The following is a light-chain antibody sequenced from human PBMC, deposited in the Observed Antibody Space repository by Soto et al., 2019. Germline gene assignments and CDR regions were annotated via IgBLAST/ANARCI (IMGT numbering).Light chain of an antibody. V-gene: IGKV1-5*01. CDR3: QQYKDYVYT. J-gene: IGKJ2*01. CDR2: DVS. CDR1: QTVERW. Sequence: DIQMTQSPFTLSASVGDRVIITCRASQTVERWMAWYQQKPGKAPKLLISDVSTLERGVPSRFSGSGSATEFTLTISGLQPDDFATYYCQQYKDYVYTFGQGTKVDIK.